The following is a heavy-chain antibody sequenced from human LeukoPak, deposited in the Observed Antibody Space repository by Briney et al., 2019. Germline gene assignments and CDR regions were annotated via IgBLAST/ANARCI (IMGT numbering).Heavy chain of an antibody. D-gene: IGHD3-22*01. Sequence: PGGSLRLSCAASRFTFSTYGMSWVRQAPGKGLEWVSAISGSGTSTYYADSVKGRFTISRDNFKNTLYLQMNSLRAEDTAVYYCAKSGDSSGYYLYYFDYWGQGTLVTVSS. CDR2: ISGSGTST. V-gene: IGHV3-23*01. J-gene: IGHJ4*02. CDR1: RFTFSTYG. CDR3: AKSGDSSGYYLYYFDY.